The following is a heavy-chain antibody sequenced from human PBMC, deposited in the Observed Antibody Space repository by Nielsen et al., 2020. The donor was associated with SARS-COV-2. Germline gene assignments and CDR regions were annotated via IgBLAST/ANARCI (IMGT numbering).Heavy chain of an antibody. D-gene: IGHD6-13*01. CDR2: IKQDGSEK. J-gene: IGHJ4*02. CDR3: ARLGSSSWYFDY. CDR1: GFTFSGYW. Sequence: GESLKISCAASGFTFSGYWMSWVRQAPGKGLEWVANIKQDGSEKYYVDSVKGRFTISRDNAKNSLYLQMNSLRAEDTAVYYCARLGSSSWYFDYWGQGTLVTVSS. V-gene: IGHV3-7*03.